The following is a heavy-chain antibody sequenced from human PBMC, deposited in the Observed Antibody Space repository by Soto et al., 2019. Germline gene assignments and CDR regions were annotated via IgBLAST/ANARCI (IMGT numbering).Heavy chain of an antibody. CDR1: GFTFSDRY. CDR3: VRDSGRGFYFDY. Sequence: PGGSLRLSCAASGFTFSDRYMDWVRQAPGKGLEWVSRIRNRPNSYTTQYAASVKGRFSVLRDDSENLVYLQMNDLKTDDTAVYYCVRDSGRGFYFDYWGQGAQVTVSS. V-gene: IGHV3-72*01. CDR2: IRNRPNSYTT. D-gene: IGHD3-10*01. J-gene: IGHJ4*02.